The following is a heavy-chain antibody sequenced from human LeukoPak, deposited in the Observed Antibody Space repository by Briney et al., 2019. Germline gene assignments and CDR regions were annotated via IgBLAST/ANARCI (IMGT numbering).Heavy chain of an antibody. CDR1: GASISGSGYY. J-gene: IGHJ4*02. CDR3: ASTCRDGYPCY. CDR2: IYSSGST. Sequence: SETLSLTCAVSGASISGSGYYWGWIRQPPGKGLEWIGNIYSSGSTYYNPSLKSRVTISVDTSKNQFSLKLSSVTAADTAVYYCASTCRDGYPCYWGQGTLVTVSS. D-gene: IGHD5-24*01. V-gene: IGHV4-39*07.